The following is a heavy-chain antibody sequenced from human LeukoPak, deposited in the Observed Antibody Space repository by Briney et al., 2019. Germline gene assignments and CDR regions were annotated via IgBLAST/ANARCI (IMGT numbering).Heavy chain of an antibody. CDR1: GGSISSSSYY. Sequence: PSETLSLTCTVSGGSISSSSYYWSWIRQPPGKGLEWIGYIYYSGSTNYNPSLKSRVTISVDTSKNQFSLKLSSVTAADTAVYYCARLDGDYHTGFGYWGQGTLVTVSS. V-gene: IGHV4-61*05. J-gene: IGHJ4*02. D-gene: IGHD4-17*01. CDR3: ARLDGDYHTGFGY. CDR2: IYYSGST.